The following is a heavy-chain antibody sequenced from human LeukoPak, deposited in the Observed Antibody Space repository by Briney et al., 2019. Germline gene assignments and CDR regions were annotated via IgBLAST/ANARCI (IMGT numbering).Heavy chain of an antibody. CDR3: AGEDNSSGYRPFDI. Sequence: ASVKVSCKASGYTFTSYAIHWVRQAPGQRLEWMGWISAGNGNTKYSQNFQGRVTFISNTSATTAFMELSSLRSDDTAVYYCAGEDNSSGYRPFDIWGQGTMVTVPS. V-gene: IGHV1-3*01. CDR1: GYTFTSYA. D-gene: IGHD3-22*01. CDR2: ISAGNGNT. J-gene: IGHJ3*02.